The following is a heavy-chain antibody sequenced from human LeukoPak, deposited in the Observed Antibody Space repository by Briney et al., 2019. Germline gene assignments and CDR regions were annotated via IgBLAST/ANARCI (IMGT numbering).Heavy chain of an antibody. D-gene: IGHD5-18*01. CDR2: INTSGGFI. J-gene: IGHJ4*02. V-gene: IGHV3-21*01. CDR1: GFTFSNYN. CDR3: VRGRYSYGYLSVPYYFDY. Sequence: PGGSLRLSCAASGFTFSNYNMNWVRQAPGKGLEWVSSINTSGGFINYADSVKGRFTISRDNAKNSLFLQMNSLRAEDTAVYFCVRGRYSYGYLSVPYYFDYWGQGTLVTVSS.